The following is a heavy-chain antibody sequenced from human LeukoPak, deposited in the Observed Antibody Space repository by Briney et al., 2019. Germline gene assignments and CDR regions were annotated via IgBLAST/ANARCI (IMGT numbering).Heavy chain of an antibody. Sequence: PGGSLRLSCAVSGFRFNSHHMHWVRQAPGKGLEWVANIYRDGSEKSYVDSVKGRFTISRDNAKNSLYLQMNSLRAEDTSVYYCCTHKNLGYWGQGTLVTVSS. J-gene: IGHJ4*02. CDR3: CTHKNLGY. CDR2: IYRDGSEK. CDR1: GFRFNSHH. V-gene: IGHV3-7*01.